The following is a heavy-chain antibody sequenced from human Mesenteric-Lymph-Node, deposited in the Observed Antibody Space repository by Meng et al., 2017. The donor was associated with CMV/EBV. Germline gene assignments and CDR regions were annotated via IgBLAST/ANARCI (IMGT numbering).Heavy chain of an antibody. D-gene: IGHD3-3*02. CDR2: VHPSGST. CDR1: AGSLSNYY. V-gene: IGHV4-34*01. J-gene: IGHJ4*02. Sequence: SETLSLTCDVYAGSLSNYYWSWIRQPPGKGLEWIGEVHPSGSTSYNPSLKSRVTISVDTPQNQLSLKLTSVTAADTAVYYCARSEGRIFTLFGAWGQGTLVTVSS. CDR3: ARSEGRIFTLFGA.